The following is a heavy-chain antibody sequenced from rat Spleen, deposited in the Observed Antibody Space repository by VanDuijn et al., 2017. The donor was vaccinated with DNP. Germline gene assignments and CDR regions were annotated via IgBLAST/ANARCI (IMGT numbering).Heavy chain of an antibody. V-gene: IGHV5S10*01. CDR3: ATYYGYYLNH. D-gene: IGHD1-7*01. CDR1: GFSFRDYN. J-gene: IGHJ2*01. CDR2: IIYDGTRT. Sequence: EVQLVESGGGLVQPGRSLRLSCAASGFSFRDYNMVWVRQAPKEGLEWVATIIYDGTRTYYRDSVKGRFTLARDNAKDTLSLQMDSLRSEDTATYFCATYYGYYLNHWGQGVMVTVSS.